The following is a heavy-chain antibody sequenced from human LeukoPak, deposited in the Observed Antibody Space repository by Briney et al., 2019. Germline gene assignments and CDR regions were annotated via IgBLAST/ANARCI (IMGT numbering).Heavy chain of an antibody. V-gene: IGHV3-48*01. CDR2: ISSSSSTI. D-gene: IGHD3-3*01. CDR3: ARYYDAPHDAFDI. CDR1: GFTFSSYS. J-gene: IGHJ3*02. Sequence: PGGSLRLSCVASGFTFSSYSMNWVRQAPGKGLEWVSYISSSSSTIYYADSVKGRFTISRDNAKNSLYLQMNSLRAEDTAVYYCARYYDAPHDAFDIWGQGTMVTVSS.